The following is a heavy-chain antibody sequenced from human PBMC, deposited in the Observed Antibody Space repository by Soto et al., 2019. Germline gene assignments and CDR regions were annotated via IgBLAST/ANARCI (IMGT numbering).Heavy chain of an antibody. V-gene: IGHV6-1*01. Sequence: HVQLQQSGPRLVKPSQTLSLTCSISGDSVSSNKLTWNWIRQSPSRGLEWLGRTYYRSKYYNDYASSVKGRISINADTSKNQFSLQLSSVTTEDTAVYYCVSNEGSGYDYFFDFWGQGILVTVSS. CDR1: GDSVSSNKLT. CDR2: TYYRSKYYN. D-gene: IGHD5-12*01. CDR3: VSNEGSGYDYFFDF. J-gene: IGHJ4*02.